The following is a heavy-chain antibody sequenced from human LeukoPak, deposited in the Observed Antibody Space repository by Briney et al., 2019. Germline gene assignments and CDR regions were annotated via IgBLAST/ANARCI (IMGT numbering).Heavy chain of an antibody. J-gene: IGHJ4*02. V-gene: IGHV4-4*09. D-gene: IGHD1-26*01. Sequence: SETLSLTCTVSGASISNYYWSWLRHTPEKGLEWMGHIHTSGESSYYPSLESRPTMSIDTSRNPLSLKLTSVTAADTAVYFCARLGSYHDFWGQGALVTVSS. CDR3: ARLGSYHDF. CDR1: GASISNYY. CDR2: IHTSGES.